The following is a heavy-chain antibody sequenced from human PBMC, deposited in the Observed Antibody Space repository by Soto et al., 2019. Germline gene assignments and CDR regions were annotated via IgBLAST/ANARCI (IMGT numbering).Heavy chain of an antibody. CDR1: GFTFSSYA. CDR2: ISGSGGST. J-gene: IGHJ5*02. D-gene: IGHD2-2*01. Sequence: PGGSLRLSCAASGFTFSSYAMSWVRQAPGKGLEWVSAISGSGGSTYYADSVKGRFTISRDNSKNTLYLQMNSLRAEDTAVYYCAKDRSDSVPAATLQFWFDPWGQGTLVTVSS. V-gene: IGHV3-23*01. CDR3: AKDRSDSVPAATLQFWFDP.